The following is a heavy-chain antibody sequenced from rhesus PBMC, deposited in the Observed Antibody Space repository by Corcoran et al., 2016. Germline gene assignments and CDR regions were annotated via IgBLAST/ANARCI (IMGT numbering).Heavy chain of an antibody. CDR1: GFTFSSYG. CDR2: ISYDGSKK. CDR3: ARVGNFWTLGMGLDS. Sequence: EVQLVESGGGLVQPGGSLRLSCAASGFTFSSYGMHWVRQAPGKGLEWVAVISYDGSKKYYADSVKERLNISRENSKNRLYLQMNNLKWEDTAVYYCARVGNFWTLGMGLDSWGQGVVVTVSS. V-gene: IGHV3-54*02. J-gene: IGHJ6*01. D-gene: IGHD3-3*01.